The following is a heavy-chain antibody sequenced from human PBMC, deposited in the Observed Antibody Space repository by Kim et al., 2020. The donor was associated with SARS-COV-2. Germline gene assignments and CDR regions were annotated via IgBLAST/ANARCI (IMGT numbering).Heavy chain of an antibody. V-gene: IGHV1-8*01. CDR2: INPNSGNT. J-gene: IGHJ4*02. CDR1: GYTFTSYD. D-gene: IGHD6-13*01. CDR3: ARAPAWGAYSSTHYYFYY. Sequence: ASVKVSCKPSGYTFTSYDINWVRQATGQGLEWMGWINPNSGNTGYAQKFQGRVTMTRNTSISTAYIELNNLRSEDTAAYYCARAPAWGAYSSTHYYFYYWGQGTLVAVSS.